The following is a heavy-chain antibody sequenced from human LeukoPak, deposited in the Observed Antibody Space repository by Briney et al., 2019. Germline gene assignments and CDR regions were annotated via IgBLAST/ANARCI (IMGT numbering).Heavy chain of an antibody. J-gene: IGHJ4*02. Sequence: SETLSLTCTVSGGSISSSSYYWGWIRQPPGKGLEWIGYIYYSGSAYYNPSLESRVTISIDTSKNQFSLKLTSVTAADTAVYFCARGTLRLFDYWGQGTLVTVSS. CDR1: GGSISSSSYY. CDR2: IYYSGSA. D-gene: IGHD5/OR15-5a*01. CDR3: ARGTLRLFDY. V-gene: IGHV4-31*03.